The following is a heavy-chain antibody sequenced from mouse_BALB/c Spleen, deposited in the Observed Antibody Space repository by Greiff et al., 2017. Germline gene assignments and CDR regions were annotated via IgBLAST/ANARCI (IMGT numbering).Heavy chain of an antibody. V-gene: IGHV5-6-4*01. CDR3: TRVLYYYGSSYPYAMDY. CDR1: GFTFSSYT. CDR2: ISSGGSYT. Sequence: EVMLVESGGGLVKPGGSLKLSCAASGFTFSSYTMFWVRQTPEKRLEWVATISSGGSYTYYPDSVKGRFTISRDNAKNTLYLQMSSLKSEDTAMYYCTRVLYYYGSSYPYAMDYWGQGTSVTVSS. D-gene: IGHD1-1*01. J-gene: IGHJ4*01.